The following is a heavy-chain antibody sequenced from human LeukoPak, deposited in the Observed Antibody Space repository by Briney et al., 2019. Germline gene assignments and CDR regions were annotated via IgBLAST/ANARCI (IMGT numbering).Heavy chain of an antibody. CDR2: MSYSGSA. CDR3: ARTNVDPYYYALDV. D-gene: IGHD2-21*01. Sequence: SETLSLTCTVSGDSISSYYWSWIRQPPGKGLGWIGFMSYSGSANYNPSLKSRVTISVDTSKNQFSLKLSSVTAADTAVYYCARTNVDPYYYALDVWGQGTTVTVSS. J-gene: IGHJ6*02. V-gene: IGHV4-59*01. CDR1: GDSISSYY.